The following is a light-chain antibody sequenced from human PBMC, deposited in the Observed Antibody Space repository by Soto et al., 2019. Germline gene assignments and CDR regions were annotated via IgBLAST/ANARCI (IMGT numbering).Light chain of an antibody. Sequence: AIRMPQSPSSLSASTGDSVTITCRASQGVSSYLAWYQQKPGKAPKLLIYAASTLQSGVPSRFSGSGSGTDFTLTISCLQPDDFATYYCQHYNSYSEAVGQGTRLEIK. CDR1: QGVSSY. J-gene: IGKJ5*01. CDR3: QHYNSYSEA. V-gene: IGKV1-8*01. CDR2: AAS.